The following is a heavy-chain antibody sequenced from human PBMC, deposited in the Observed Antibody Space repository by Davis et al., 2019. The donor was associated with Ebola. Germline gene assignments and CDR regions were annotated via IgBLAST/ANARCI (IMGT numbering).Heavy chain of an antibody. CDR1: GFTFSSYW. V-gene: IGHV3-7*01. CDR2: IKQDGSEK. CDR3: AREMDSSGYYSLSFDY. Sequence: PGGSLRLSCAASGFTFSSYWMSWVRQAPGKGLEWVANIKQDGSEKYYVDSVKGRFTISRDNAKNSLYLQMNSLRAEDTAVYYCAREMDSSGYYSLSFDYWGQGTLVTVSS. D-gene: IGHD3-22*01. J-gene: IGHJ4*02.